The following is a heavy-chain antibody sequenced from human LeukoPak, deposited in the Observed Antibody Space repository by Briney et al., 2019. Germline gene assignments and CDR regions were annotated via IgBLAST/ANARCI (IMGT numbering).Heavy chain of an antibody. V-gene: IGHV3-9*01. CDR3: AKGHLAYCGGDCYSGIDY. CDR2: ISWNSGSI. D-gene: IGHD2-21*02. Sequence: GGSLRLSCAASVFTFYDYSMHWVRQAPWKGLEWVSGISWNSGSIGYADSVKGRFTISRDNAKNSLYLQMNSLRAEDTALYYCAKGHLAYCGGDCYSGIDYWGQGTLVTVSS. J-gene: IGHJ4*02. CDR1: VFTFYDYS.